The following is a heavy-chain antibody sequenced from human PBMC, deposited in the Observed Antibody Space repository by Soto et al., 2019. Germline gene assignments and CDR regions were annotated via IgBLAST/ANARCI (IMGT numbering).Heavy chain of an antibody. CDR3: TTVIGMYDAFWSGFNGDY. J-gene: IGHJ4*02. CDR2: IKSKTAVGKT. Sequence: EVQLVESGGGWVEPGGSLRLSCAASGFTFSNAWMNWVRQAPGKGLEWVGRIKSKTAVGKTDYAAPVKGRFTLSRDDANNTLSLQMNSLKTEDTALYYCTTVIGMYDAFWSGFNGDYWGQGTLVTVAS. D-gene: IGHD3-3*01. V-gene: IGHV3-15*07. CDR1: GFTFSNAW.